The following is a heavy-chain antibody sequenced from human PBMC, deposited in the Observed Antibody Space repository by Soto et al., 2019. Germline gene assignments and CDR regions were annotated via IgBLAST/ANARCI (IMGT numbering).Heavy chain of an antibody. CDR2: IIPILGIA. Sequence: SVKVSCKASGGTFSSYTISWVRQAPGQGLEWMGRIIPILGIANYAQKFQGRVTMTRNTSISTAYMELSSLRSEDTAVYYCARGGVFFFAAPTNPFDYWGQGTLVTV. J-gene: IGHJ4*02. V-gene: IGHV1-69*02. D-gene: IGHD3-10*01. CDR1: GGTFSSYT. CDR3: ARGGVFFFAAPTNPFDY.